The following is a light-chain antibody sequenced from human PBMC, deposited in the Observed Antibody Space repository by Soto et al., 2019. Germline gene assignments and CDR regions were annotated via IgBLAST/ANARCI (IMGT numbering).Light chain of an antibody. CDR1: SSDVGGYNY. J-gene: IGLJ1*01. V-gene: IGLV2-14*01. CDR2: EVS. CDR3: SSCTSSNTLLYV. Sequence: QSALTQPASVSGSPGQSITISCTGTSSDVGGYNYVSWYQQHRGKAPKLMIYEVSNRPSGVSNRFSGSKSGNTASLTISGLQAEDEADYYCSSCTSSNTLLYVLGTGTQLTVL.